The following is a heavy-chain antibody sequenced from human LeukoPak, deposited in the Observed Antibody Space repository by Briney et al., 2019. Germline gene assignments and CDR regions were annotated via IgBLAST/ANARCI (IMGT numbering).Heavy chain of an antibody. Sequence: GESLKISCKASGYTFTDYYMHWVRQAPGQGLEWMGWINPNSGDTNYAEKFQGRVTMTRDTSISTASMELSRLRSDDTAVYYCARGSEARVEIVATMLFDYWGQGTLVTVSS. CDR1: GYTFTDYY. D-gene: IGHD5-12*01. CDR3: ARGSEARVEIVATMLFDY. J-gene: IGHJ4*02. CDR2: INPNSGDT. V-gene: IGHV1-2*02.